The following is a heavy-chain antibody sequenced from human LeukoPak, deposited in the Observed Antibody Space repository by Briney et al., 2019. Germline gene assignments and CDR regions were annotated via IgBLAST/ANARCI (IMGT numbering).Heavy chain of an antibody. V-gene: IGHV1-69*13. CDR2: IIPIFGTA. CDR3: ARDPIVVVPRYYFDY. CDR1: GGTFSSYA. Sequence: GASVKVSCKASGGTFSSYAISWVRQAPGQGLEWMGGIIPIFGTANYAQKFQGRVTITADESTSTAYMELSSLRSEDTAVYYCARDPIVVVPRYYFDYWGQGTLVTVSS. D-gene: IGHD2-2*01. J-gene: IGHJ4*02.